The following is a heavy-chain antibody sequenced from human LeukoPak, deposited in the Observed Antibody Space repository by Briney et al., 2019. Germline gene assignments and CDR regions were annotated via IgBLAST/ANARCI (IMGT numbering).Heavy chain of an antibody. CDR1: GYTFTQFA. V-gene: IGHV1-69*13. D-gene: IGHD3-22*01. CDR2: IIPIFGTA. CDR3: ARGWDYDSGGRPTAYVY. Sequence: GASVKVSCKTSGYTFTQFAINWVRQAPGPGLEWMGGIIPIFGTANYAQKFQGRVTITADESTSTVYMELNSLKSEDTAVYYCARGWDYDSGGRPTAYVYWGQGTLVTVSS. J-gene: IGHJ4*02.